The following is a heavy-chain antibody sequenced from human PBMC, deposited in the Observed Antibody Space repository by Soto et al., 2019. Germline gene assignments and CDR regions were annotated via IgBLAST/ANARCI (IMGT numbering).Heavy chain of an antibody. D-gene: IGHD4-17*01. CDR1: GFTFSSYA. V-gene: IGHV3-23*01. J-gene: IGHJ4*02. CDR2: ISGSGGST. CDR3: AKDKAGTVTSGSFDY. Sequence: GGSLRLSCAASGFTFSSYAMSWVRQAPGKGLEWVSAISGSGGSTYYADSVKGRFTISRDNSKNTLYLQMNSLRAEDTAVYYCAKDKAGTVTSGSFDYWGQGTLVTVSS.